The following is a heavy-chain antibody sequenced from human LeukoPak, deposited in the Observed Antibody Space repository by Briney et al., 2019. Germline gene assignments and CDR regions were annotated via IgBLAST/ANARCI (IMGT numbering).Heavy chain of an antibody. CDR1: GCTFSRYW. CDR3: ARVGGSIHRIDY. D-gene: IGHD2-2*01. V-gene: IGHV3-7*01. CDR2: IKEDGSEK. J-gene: IGHJ4*02. Sequence: TGGSLRLSCAASGCTFSRYWMTWVRQAPGKGLEWVANIKEDGSEKYYVDSVKGRFTISRDNAKNSLYLQMNSLRAEDTAVYYCARVGGSIHRIDYWGQGTLVTVSS.